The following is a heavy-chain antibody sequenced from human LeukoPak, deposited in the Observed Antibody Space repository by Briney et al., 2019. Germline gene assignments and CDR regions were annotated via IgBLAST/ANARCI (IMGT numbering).Heavy chain of an antibody. CDR3: AKGKQWFRTRGEFLGYFDY. CDR1: EFTFSSYT. Sequence: GGSLRLSCAASEFTFSSYTMSWVRQAPGKGLEWVSAVSGSGSTTYYSDSVKGRFTISRDNSKNTLYLQMNSLRAGDTAVYYCAKGKQWFRTRGEFLGYFDYWGQGTLVTVSS. J-gene: IGHJ4*02. CDR2: VSGSGSTT. D-gene: IGHD3-16*01. V-gene: IGHV3-23*01.